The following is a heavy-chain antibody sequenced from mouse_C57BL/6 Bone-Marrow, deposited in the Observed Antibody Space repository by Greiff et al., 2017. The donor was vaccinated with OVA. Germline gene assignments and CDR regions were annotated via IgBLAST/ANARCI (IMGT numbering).Heavy chain of an antibody. V-gene: IGHV2-9-1*01. CDR1: GFSLTSYA. D-gene: IGHD2-2*01. Sequence: VNLVESGPGLVAPSQSLSITCTVSGFSLTSYAISWVRQPPGKGLEWLGVIWTGGGTNYNSALKSRLSISKDNSKSQVFLKMNSLQTDDTARYYCARNRGYDFYAMDYWGQGTSVTVSS. CDR3: ARNRGYDFYAMDY. J-gene: IGHJ4*01. CDR2: IWTGGGT.